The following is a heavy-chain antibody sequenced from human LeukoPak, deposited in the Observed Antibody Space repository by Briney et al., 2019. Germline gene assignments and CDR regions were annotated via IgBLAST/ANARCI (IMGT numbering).Heavy chain of an antibody. CDR3: ARDHIWFGESHYFDY. V-gene: IGHV4-61*02. CDR2: IYTSGST. D-gene: IGHD3-10*01. Sequence: SETLSLTCTVSGGSISSGSYYWSWIRQPAGKGLEWIGRIYTSGSTNYNPSLKSRVTISVDTSKNQFSLKLSSVTAADTAVYYCARDHIWFGESHYFDYWGQGTLVTVSS. CDR1: GGSISSGSYY. J-gene: IGHJ4*02.